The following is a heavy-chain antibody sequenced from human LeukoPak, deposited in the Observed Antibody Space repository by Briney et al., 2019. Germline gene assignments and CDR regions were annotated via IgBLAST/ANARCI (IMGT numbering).Heavy chain of an antibody. CDR1: GFTFNIYA. V-gene: IGHV3-23*01. CDR2: IGGSDGST. CDR3: ARDANYHVSSDYYDAFDI. J-gene: IGHJ3*02. Sequence: GGSLRLSCAASGFTFNIYAMNWVRQAPGKGLDWVSAIGGSDGSTYYADSVKGRFTISRDNAKNSLYLQMNSLRAEDTAVYYCARDANYHVSSDYYDAFDIWGQGTMVTVSS. D-gene: IGHD3-22*01.